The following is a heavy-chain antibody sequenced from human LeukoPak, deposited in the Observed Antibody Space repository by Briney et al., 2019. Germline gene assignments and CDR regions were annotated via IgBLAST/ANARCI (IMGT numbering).Heavy chain of an antibody. CDR2: ISSSSSTI. Sequence: GGSLRLSCAASGFTFSRYSMNGVRQAPGKGREGVSYISSSSSTIYYADSVKGRFTISRDNAKNSLYLEMNCLTAEDTAVYYCARVGLVVENRARDFDIWGQGTMVTVSS. D-gene: IGHD3-22*01. CDR1: GFTFSRYS. CDR3: ARVGLVVENRARDFDI. V-gene: IGHV3-48*04. J-gene: IGHJ3*02.